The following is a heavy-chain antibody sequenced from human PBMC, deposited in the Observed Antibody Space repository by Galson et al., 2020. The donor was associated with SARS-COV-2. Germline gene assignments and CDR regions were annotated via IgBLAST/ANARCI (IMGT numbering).Heavy chain of an antibody. CDR1: GFTFSSHW. Sequence: QAGGSLRLSCVGSGFTFSSHWMSWVRQAPGSGLEWVADIKPDGSDKYYVDSVKGRFTIARDNAKNSVYLQMNSLGAEDTAVYYCSRGHWGRDYWGQGTLVTVSS. V-gene: IGHV3-7*04. CDR2: IKPDGSDK. J-gene: IGHJ4*02. D-gene: IGHD7-27*01. CDR3: SRGHWGRDY.